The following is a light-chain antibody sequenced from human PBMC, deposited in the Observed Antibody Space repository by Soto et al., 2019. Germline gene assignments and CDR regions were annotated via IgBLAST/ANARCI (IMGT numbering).Light chain of an antibody. CDR2: DAS. J-gene: IGKJ1*01. Sequence: EIVLTQSPATLSLSPGERATLSCRASQSVSSYLAWYQQKPGQAPRLLIYDASNRATGIPARFSGSGTGTDFTLTISRLEHEDSAVYYCQQRSNWPTAWTFGQGTKVEIK. CDR1: QSVSSY. CDR3: QQRSNWPTAWT. V-gene: IGKV3-11*01.